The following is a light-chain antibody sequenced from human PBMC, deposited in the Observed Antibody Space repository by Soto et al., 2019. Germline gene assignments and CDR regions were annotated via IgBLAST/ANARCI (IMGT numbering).Light chain of an antibody. J-gene: IGKJ3*01. CDR2: DAS. V-gene: IGKV3-11*01. CDR1: QSVSTY. Sequence: MTQSPATLSLSPGERSNLSFWASQSVSTYLDWAQQKPGHAPRLLIYDASNRATGIPARFSGSGSGTDFTFTISSLKPEDFAVDLCQRRSNPRTFGRGTKVDIK. CDR3: QRRSNPRT.